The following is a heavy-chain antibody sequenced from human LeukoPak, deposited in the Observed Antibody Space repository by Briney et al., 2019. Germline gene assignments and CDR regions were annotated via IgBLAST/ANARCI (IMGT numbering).Heavy chain of an antibody. CDR3: ARGRINRMGFDWFWGYFDY. D-gene: IGHD3-9*01. CDR1: GGSFSGYY. V-gene: IGHV4-34*01. J-gene: IGHJ4*02. Sequence: SETLSLTCAVYGGSFSGYYWSWFPNPPGRGRNGFGESNLSGSTNYNPSLKSRVTISVDTSKNQFSLKLSSVTAADTAVYYCARGRINRMGFDWFWGYFDYWGQGTLVTVSS. CDR2: SNLSGST.